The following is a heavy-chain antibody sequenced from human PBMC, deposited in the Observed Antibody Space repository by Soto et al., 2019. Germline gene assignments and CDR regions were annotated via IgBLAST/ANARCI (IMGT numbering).Heavy chain of an antibody. J-gene: IGHJ6*02. V-gene: IGHV1-46*01. CDR2: INPSGGST. Sequence: QVQLVQSGAEVKKPGASVKVSCKASGYTFTSYSMHWVRQAPGQGLEWMGIINPSGGSTSYAQKFPGRVIMTRDTCTSTVYMELSSLRSEDTAVYYCARDRLRIAVAGRTYGMDVWGRGTTVTVCS. CDR1: GYTFTSYS. D-gene: IGHD6-19*01. CDR3: ARDRLRIAVAGRTYGMDV.